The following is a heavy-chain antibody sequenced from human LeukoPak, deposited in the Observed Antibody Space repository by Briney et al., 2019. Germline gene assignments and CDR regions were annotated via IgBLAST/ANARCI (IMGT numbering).Heavy chain of an antibody. V-gene: IGHV3-48*03. CDR1: GFTFSSYE. CDR3: AREAVAGTAP. D-gene: IGHD6-19*01. Sequence: GGSLRLSCAASGFTFSSYEMNWVRQAPGKGLEWVSYISSSGSTIYYADSVKGRFTISRDNAKTSLYLQMNSLRAEDTAVYYCAREAVAGTAPWGQGTLVTVSS. J-gene: IGHJ5*02. CDR2: ISSSGSTI.